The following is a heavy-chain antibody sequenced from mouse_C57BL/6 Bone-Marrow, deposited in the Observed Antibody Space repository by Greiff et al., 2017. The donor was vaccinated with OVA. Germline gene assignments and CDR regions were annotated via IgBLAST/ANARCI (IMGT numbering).Heavy chain of an antibody. CDR2: IYPRSGNT. J-gene: IGHJ3*01. V-gene: IGHV1-81*01. CDR3: ASRYYYGSTWFAY. D-gene: IGHD1-1*01. CDR1: GYTFTSYG. Sequence: VQLQQSGAELARPGASVKLSCKASGYTFTSYGISWVKQRTGQGLEWIGEIYPRSGNTYYNEKFKGKATLTADKSSSTAYMDLRSLTSEDSAVYFCASRYYYGSTWFAYWGQGTLVTVSA.